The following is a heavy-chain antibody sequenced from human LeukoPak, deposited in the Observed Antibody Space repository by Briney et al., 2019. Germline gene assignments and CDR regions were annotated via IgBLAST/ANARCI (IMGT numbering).Heavy chain of an antibody. CDR1: GYTFTSYG. V-gene: IGHV1-18*01. D-gene: IGHD2-21*02. CDR2: VSAYNGNT. CDR3: ARDRVVVTANSFDY. Sequence: ASVKVSCKASGYTFTSYGISWVRQAPGQGLEWMGWVSAYNGNTNYAQKLQGRVTMTTDTSTSTAYMELRSLRSDDTAVYYCARDRVVVTANSFDYWGQGTLVTVSS. J-gene: IGHJ4*02.